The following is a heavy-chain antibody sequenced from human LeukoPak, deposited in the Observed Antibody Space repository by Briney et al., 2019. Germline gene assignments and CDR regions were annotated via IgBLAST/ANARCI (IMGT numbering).Heavy chain of an antibody. D-gene: IGHD1-26*01. V-gene: IGHV1-46*01. J-gene: IGHJ3*02. CDR1: GYTFASYY. CDR2: INPSGGST. CDR3: AAELRLYAFDI. Sequence: ASVKVSCKASGYTFASYYMHWVRQAPGQGLEWMGIINPSGGSTSYAQKFQGRVTMTRDMSTSTVYMELSSLRSEDTAVYYCAAELRLYAFDIWGQGTMVTVSS.